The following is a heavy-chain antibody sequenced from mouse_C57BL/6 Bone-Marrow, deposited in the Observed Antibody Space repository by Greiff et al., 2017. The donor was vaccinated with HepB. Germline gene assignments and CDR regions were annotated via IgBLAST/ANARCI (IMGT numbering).Heavy chain of an antibody. CDR2: ISDGGSYT. J-gene: IGHJ1*03. CDR3: ARDADLRRYFDV. V-gene: IGHV5-4*01. Sequence: EVKLVESGGGLVKPGGSLKLSCAASGFTFSSYAMSWVRQTPEKRLEWVATISDGGSYTYYPDNVKGRFTISRDNAKNNLYLQMSHLKSEDTAMYYCARDADLRRYFDVWGTGTTVTVSS. CDR1: GFTFSSYA.